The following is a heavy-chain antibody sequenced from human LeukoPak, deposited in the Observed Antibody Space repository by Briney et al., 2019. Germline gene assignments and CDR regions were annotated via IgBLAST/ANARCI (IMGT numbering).Heavy chain of an antibody. V-gene: IGHV3-64*01. J-gene: IGHJ3*02. CDR2: ISSNGGST. D-gene: IGHD3-10*01. CDR1: GFTFSSYA. Sequence: GGSLRLSCAASGFTFSSYAMHWVRQAPGKGLEYVSAISSNGGSTYYANSVKGRFTISRDNSKNTLYLQMNSLRAEDTAVYYCAKDGYYGSGRAFDIWGQGTMVTVSS. CDR3: AKDGYYGSGRAFDI.